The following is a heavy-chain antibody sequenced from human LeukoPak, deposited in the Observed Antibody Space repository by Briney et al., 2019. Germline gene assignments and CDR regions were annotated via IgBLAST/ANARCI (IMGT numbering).Heavy chain of an antibody. J-gene: IGHJ4*02. CDR2: IFHSGST. CDR3: ASQFGEGLYDY. CDR1: GASLSNSNW. V-gene: IGHV4-4*02. D-gene: IGHD3-10*01. Sequence: SETLSLTCAVSGASLSNSNWWSWARQPPGKGLEWIGEIFHSGSTNYNPSLKSRVSISVDKSKNRFSLRLSSVTAADTAVYYCASQFGEGLYDYWGQGTLVTVSS.